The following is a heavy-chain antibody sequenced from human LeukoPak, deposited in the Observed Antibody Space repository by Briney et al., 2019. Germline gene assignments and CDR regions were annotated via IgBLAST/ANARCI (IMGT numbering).Heavy chain of an antibody. CDR2: IYHSGST. Sequence: PSQTLSLTCTVSGGSISSGGYYWSWIRQPPGKGLEWIGYIYHSGSTYYNPSLKSRVTISVDRSKNQFSLKLSSVTAADMAVYYCARAPGAPRGYYAGGFDVWGQGTLVTVSS. CDR1: GGSISSGGYY. J-gene: IGHJ3*01. CDR3: ARAPGAPRGYYAGGFDV. V-gene: IGHV4-30-2*01. D-gene: IGHD3-22*01.